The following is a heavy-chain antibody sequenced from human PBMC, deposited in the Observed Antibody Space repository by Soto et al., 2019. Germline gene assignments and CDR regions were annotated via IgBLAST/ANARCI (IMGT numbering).Heavy chain of an antibody. J-gene: IGHJ5*02. Sequence: SETLSLTCTVSGGSISSSDFYWGWLRQTPGKGLEFIGSMYYSGTTYYNPSLKSRVTISVDTSKNQFTLKLISVTAADTAVYYCAVVDSTGNWFDPWGEGALVSVSS. V-gene: IGHV4-39*01. CDR2: MYYSGTT. CDR3: AVVDSTGNWFDP. CDR1: GGSISSSDFY. D-gene: IGHD6-25*01.